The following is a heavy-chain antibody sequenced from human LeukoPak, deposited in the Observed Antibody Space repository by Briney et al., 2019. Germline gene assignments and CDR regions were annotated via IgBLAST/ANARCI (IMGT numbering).Heavy chain of an antibody. D-gene: IGHD3-10*01. CDR2: ISSSGSTI. Sequence: GSLRLSCAASGFTFNDYYMSWIRQAPGKGLEWVSYISSSGSTIYYADSVKGRFTISRDNAKNSLYLQMNSLRAEDTAVYHCASREITMVRGVIDYWGQGTLVTVSS. J-gene: IGHJ4*02. V-gene: IGHV3-11*01. CDR3: ASREITMVRGVIDY. CDR1: GFTFNDYY.